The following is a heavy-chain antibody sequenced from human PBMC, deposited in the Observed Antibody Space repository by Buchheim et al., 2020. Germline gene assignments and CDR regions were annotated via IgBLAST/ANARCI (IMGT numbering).Heavy chain of an antibody. Sequence: QVQLVQSGGEVKKPGASVKVSCKASGYTFTTYGITWVRQAPGQGLEWLGWVSADNGRTNYAEKVQRRVTMTPDTSTRTAYMELTNLTSDDMAVYYCARGSVTVDYWGQGTL. CDR2: VSADNGRT. CDR1: GYTFTTYG. CDR3: ARGSVTVDY. V-gene: IGHV1-18*03. D-gene: IGHD3-22*01. J-gene: IGHJ4*02.